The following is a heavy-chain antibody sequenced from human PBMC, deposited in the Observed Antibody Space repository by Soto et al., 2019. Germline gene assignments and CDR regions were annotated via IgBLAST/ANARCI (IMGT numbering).Heavy chain of an antibody. CDR1: GDTLNFYT. Sequence: QVQLVQSGAEVKKPGTSLRVSCKASGDTLNFYTINWVRQAPGLGLEWLGRIIPYLRVSNYAQKFQGRVTITADKSTNTAYMEVRSLRSEHTAMYYCATSFGSGYRAFDYWGQGALVTVSS. D-gene: IGHD3-10*01. CDR3: ATSFGSGYRAFDY. CDR2: IIPYLRVS. V-gene: IGHV1-69*02. J-gene: IGHJ4*02.